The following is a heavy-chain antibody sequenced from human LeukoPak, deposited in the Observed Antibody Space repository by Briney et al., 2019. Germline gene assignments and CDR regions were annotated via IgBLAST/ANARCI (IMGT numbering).Heavy chain of an antibody. Sequence: SETLSLTCTVSGGSISSSSYCWGWIRQPPGKGLEWIGSICYSGSTNYNPSLKSRVTISVDTSKNQFSLKLSSVTAADTAVYYCARGGYSYGPRFDYWGQGTLVTVSS. J-gene: IGHJ4*02. CDR1: GGSISSSSYC. CDR2: ICYSGST. D-gene: IGHD5-18*01. CDR3: ARGGYSYGPRFDY. V-gene: IGHV4-39*07.